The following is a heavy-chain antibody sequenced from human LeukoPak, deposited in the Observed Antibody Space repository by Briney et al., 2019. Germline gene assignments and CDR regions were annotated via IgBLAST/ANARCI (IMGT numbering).Heavy chain of an antibody. J-gene: IGHJ5*02. CDR2: IYTSGST. CDR3: ARDNRRYSSSWYNWFDP. Sequence: SETLSLTCTVSGGSTSSYYWSRIRQPAGKGLEWIGRIYTSGSTNYNPSLKSRVTMSVDTSKNQFSLKLSSVTAADTAVYYCARDNRRYSSSWYNWFDPWGQGTLVTVSS. D-gene: IGHD6-13*01. V-gene: IGHV4-4*07. CDR1: GGSTSSYY.